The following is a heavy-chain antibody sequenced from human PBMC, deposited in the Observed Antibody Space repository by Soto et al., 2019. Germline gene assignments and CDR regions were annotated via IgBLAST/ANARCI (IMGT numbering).Heavy chain of an antibody. CDR2: ISPDNGNT. CDR3: ARALGYSGYAGIDV. Sequence: QVQLVQSGGEVKKPGASVKVSCKASGYTFTIYGINWVRQAPGQGLEWMGWISPDNGNTNYAQKLPGRVTMTTHTSTSTAYMELRSLRSADTPVYYCARALGYSGYAGIDVWGQGTTVTVSS. D-gene: IGHD5-12*01. V-gene: IGHV1-18*01. J-gene: IGHJ6*02. CDR1: GYTFTIYG.